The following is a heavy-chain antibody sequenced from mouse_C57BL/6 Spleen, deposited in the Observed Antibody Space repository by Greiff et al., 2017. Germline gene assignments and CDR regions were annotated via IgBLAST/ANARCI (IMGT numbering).Heavy chain of an antibody. V-gene: IGHV1-69*01. CDR2: IDPSDSYT. D-gene: IGHD1-1*01. Sequence: QVQLQQPGAELVMPGASVKLSCKASGYTFTSYWMHWVKQRPGQGLEWIGEIDPSDSYTNYNQKFKGKSTLTVDKSSRTAYMQLSGLTAEDSAVYYWAGGGGTVGYWGQGTTLTVSS. J-gene: IGHJ2*01. CDR3: AGGGGTVGY. CDR1: GYTFTSYW.